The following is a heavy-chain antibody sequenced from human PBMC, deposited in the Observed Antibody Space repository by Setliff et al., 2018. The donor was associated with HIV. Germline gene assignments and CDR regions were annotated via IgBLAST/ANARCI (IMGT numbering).Heavy chain of an antibody. D-gene: IGHD6-6*01. J-gene: IGHJ6*02. Sequence: GGSLRLSCAASGFTFSDYYMSWIRQAPGKGLEWVSYISGLGGGTIYYADSGKGRFTISRDNAKNSLFLRMNSLGAEDTAVYYCARLSIATRPSFYAMDVWGHGTTVTVSS. CDR1: GFTFSDYY. CDR3: ARLSIATRPSFYAMDV. V-gene: IGHV3-11*04. CDR2: ISGLGGGTI.